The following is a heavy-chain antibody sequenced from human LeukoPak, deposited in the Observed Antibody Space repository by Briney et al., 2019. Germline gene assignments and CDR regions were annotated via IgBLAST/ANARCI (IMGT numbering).Heavy chain of an antibody. D-gene: IGHD1-26*01. J-gene: IGHJ4*02. Sequence: PGRSLRLSCAASGFTFSSYGMHWVRQAPGKGLEWVAVISYDGSNKYYADSVEGRFTISRDNSKNTLYLQMNSLRAEDTAVYYCAKDHLVGATPDYWGQGTLVTVSS. CDR2: ISYDGSNK. CDR1: GFTFSSYG. CDR3: AKDHLVGATPDY. V-gene: IGHV3-30*18.